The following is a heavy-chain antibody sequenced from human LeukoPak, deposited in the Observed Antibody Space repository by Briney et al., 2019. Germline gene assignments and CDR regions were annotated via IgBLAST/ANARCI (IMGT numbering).Heavy chain of an antibody. D-gene: IGHD5-24*01. CDR2: IKLVGSEQ. CDR3: ASQSGWRPFDY. Sequence: PGVSLPVSCAVSGFTLSRSWMSWVRPAPGKGLEWVANIKLVGSEQHDVDSVKGRFTISRDNHKDSLYLQMNSLRAEDTAVYYFASQSGWRPFDYWGQGTLVTACS. J-gene: IGHJ4*02. CDR1: GFTLSRSW. V-gene: IGHV3-7*01.